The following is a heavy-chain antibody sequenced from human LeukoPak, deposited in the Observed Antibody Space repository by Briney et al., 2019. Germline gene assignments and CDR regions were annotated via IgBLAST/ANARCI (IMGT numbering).Heavy chain of an antibody. Sequence: LRLSCAASGFTFSSYAMSWVRQPPGKGLEWIGYIYYSGSTYYNPSLKSRVTISVDTSKNQFSLKLSSVTAADTAVYYCARVIGDYGDYLVDYWGQGTLVTVSS. D-gene: IGHD4-17*01. CDR1: GFTFSSYA. CDR2: IYYSGST. V-gene: IGHV4-30-4*08. J-gene: IGHJ4*02. CDR3: ARVIGDYGDYLVDY.